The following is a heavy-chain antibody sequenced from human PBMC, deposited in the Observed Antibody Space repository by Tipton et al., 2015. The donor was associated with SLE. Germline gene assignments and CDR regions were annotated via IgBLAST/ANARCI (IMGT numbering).Heavy chain of an antibody. D-gene: IGHD6-13*01. CDR3: AREGSSWYYFDS. V-gene: IGHV4-59*01. Sequence: TLSLTCTVSGGSISSYYWSWIRQPPGKGLEWIGYIYYSGSTNYNPSLKSRVTISVDTSKNQFSLKLSSVTAADTAVYYCAREGSSWYYFDSWGQGTLVPVAS. CDR2: IYYSGST. J-gene: IGHJ4*02. CDR1: GGSISSYY.